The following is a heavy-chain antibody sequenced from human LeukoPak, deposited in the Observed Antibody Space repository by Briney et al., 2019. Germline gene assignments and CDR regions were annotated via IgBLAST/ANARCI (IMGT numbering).Heavy chain of an antibody. Sequence: GGSLRLSCAASGFTFSSYSMNWVRQAPGKGLEWVSYISSSSSTIYYADSVKGRFTISRDNAKNSLYLQMNSLRAEDTALYHCARGTGLRFLEWLSSYYYYMDVWGKGTTVTVSS. V-gene: IGHV3-48*04. D-gene: IGHD3-3*01. CDR3: ARGTGLRFLEWLSSYYYYMDV. J-gene: IGHJ6*03. CDR2: ISSSSSTI. CDR1: GFTFSSYS.